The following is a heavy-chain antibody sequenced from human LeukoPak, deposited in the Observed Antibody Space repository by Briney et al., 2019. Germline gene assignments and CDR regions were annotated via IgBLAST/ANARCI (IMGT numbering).Heavy chain of an antibody. CDR3: ARSYDSRGYYYYGMDV. CDR1: GGSLSNYY. D-gene: IGHD3-22*01. CDR2: IYYSGST. J-gene: IGHJ6*02. Sequence: PSETLSLTCSVSGGSLSNYYWTWIRRPPGKGLEGIGYIYYSGSTNYNPSLKSRVTISLDTSKNQFSLRLSSVTAADTAVYYCARSYDSRGYYYYGMDVWGQGTTVTVSS. V-gene: IGHV4-59*01.